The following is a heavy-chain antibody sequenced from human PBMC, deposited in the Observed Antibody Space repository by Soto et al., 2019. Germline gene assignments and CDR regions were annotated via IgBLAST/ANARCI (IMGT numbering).Heavy chain of an antibody. CDR3: ARGSGVVGATWDY. D-gene: IGHD1-26*01. CDR2: INHSGST. Sequence: SETLSLTCAVYGGSFSGYYWSWIRQPPGKGLEWIGEINHSGSTNYNPSLKSRVTISVDTSKNQFSLKLSSVTAADTAVYYCARGSGVVGATWDYWGQGTLVPVSS. J-gene: IGHJ4*02. V-gene: IGHV4-34*01. CDR1: GGSFSGYY.